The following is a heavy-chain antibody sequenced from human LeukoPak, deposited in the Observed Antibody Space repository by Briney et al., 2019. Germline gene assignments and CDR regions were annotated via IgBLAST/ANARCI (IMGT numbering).Heavy chain of an antibody. D-gene: IGHD3-22*01. Sequence: SETLSLTCAVYGGSFSGYYWSWIRQPPGKGLEWIGEINHSGSTNYNPSLKSRVTISVDTSKNQFSLKLSSVTAADTAVYYCARAPYYDSSGPTDYWGQGTLVTVSS. CDR1: GGSFSGYY. CDR3: ARAPYYDSSGPTDY. J-gene: IGHJ4*02. V-gene: IGHV4-34*01. CDR2: INHSGST.